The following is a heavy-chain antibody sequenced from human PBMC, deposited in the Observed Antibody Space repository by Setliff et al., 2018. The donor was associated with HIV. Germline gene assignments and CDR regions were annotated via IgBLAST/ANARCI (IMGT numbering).Heavy chain of an antibody. CDR3: ARDRRITMVRGVMNYYYMDV. V-gene: IGHV4-61*02. Sequence: SETLSLTCTVSGDSVRSSRYYWSWIRQPAGKGLEWIGRIYTSGSTNYNPSLKSRVTISVDTSKNQFSLKLSSVTAADTAVYYCARDRRITMVRGVMNYYYMDVWGKGTTVTVSS. CDR2: IYTSGST. CDR1: GDSVRSSRYY. D-gene: IGHD3-10*01. J-gene: IGHJ6*03.